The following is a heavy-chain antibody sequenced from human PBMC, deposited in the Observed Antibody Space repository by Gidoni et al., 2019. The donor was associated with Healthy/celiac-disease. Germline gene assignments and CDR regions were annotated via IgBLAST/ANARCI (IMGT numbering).Heavy chain of an antibody. CDR1: GFTFSNAW. CDR2: IKSKTDGGTT. D-gene: IGHD3-22*01. J-gene: IGHJ4*02. V-gene: IGHV3-15*01. CDR3: TTDLYYYDSSGYGIGNY. Sequence: EVQLVESGGGLVKPGGSLRLSCAASGFTFSNAWLSWVRHAPGKGLEWVGRIKSKTDGGTTDYAAPVKGRFTISRDESKNTLYLQMNSLKTEDTAVYYCTTDLYYYDSSGYGIGNYWGQGTLVTVSS.